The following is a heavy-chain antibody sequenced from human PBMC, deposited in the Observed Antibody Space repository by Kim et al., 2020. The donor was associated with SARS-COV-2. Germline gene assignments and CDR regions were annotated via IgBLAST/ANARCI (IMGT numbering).Heavy chain of an antibody. V-gene: IGHV3-30*18. CDR1: GFTFSSYG. D-gene: IGHD3-10*01. J-gene: IGHJ4*02. CDR3: AKAWGVITDDY. Sequence: GGSLRLSCAASGFTFSSYGMHWVRQAPGKGLEWVAVISYDGSNKYYADSVKGRFTISRDNSKNTLYLQMNSLRAEDTAVYYCAKAWGVITDDYWGQGTLVTVSS. CDR2: ISYDGSNK.